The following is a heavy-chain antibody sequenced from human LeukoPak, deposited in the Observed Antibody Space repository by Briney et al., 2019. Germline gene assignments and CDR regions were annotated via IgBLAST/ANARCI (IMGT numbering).Heavy chain of an antibody. CDR1: GFTFTSSA. Sequence: EASVKVSCKASGFTFTSSAMQWVRQARGQRLEWIGWIVVGSGNTNYAQKFQERVTITRDMSTSTAYMELSSLRSEDTAVYYCAGGFWSKNTGAFDIWGQGTMVTLPS. J-gene: IGHJ3*02. D-gene: IGHD1-1*01. CDR3: AGGFWSKNTGAFDI. CDR2: IVVGSGNT. V-gene: IGHV1-58*02.